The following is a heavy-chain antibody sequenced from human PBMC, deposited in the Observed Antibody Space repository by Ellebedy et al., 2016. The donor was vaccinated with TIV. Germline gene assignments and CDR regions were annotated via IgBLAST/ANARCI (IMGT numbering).Heavy chain of an antibody. CDR1: RFTFSTYS. CDR2: IGSSITTI. Sequence: PGGSLRLSCAASRFTFSTYSMNWVRQAPGKGLEWVSYIGSSITTIYYADSVKGRFTISRDNAKISLYLQMNSLRAEDTAVYYCARGGGSRLNYAFDIWGPGTMVTVSS. J-gene: IGHJ3*02. D-gene: IGHD3-10*01. CDR3: ARGGGSRLNYAFDI. V-gene: IGHV3-48*04.